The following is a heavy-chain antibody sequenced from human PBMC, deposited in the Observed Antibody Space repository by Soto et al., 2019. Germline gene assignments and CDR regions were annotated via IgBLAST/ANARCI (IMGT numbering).Heavy chain of an antibody. CDR3: ARISSGSGSFGWCDP. D-gene: IGHD3-10*01. CDR1: GFTFRNYE. Sequence: PXESLRPSCAASGFTFRNYEMNWVRQAPGKGLEWVSYISSGGSSVQYADSVKGRFTVSRDNAKNSLYLQMTSLRAEDTAVYFCARISSGSGSFGWCDPWGQGTLVTVSS. CDR2: ISSGGSSV. V-gene: IGHV3-48*03. J-gene: IGHJ5*02.